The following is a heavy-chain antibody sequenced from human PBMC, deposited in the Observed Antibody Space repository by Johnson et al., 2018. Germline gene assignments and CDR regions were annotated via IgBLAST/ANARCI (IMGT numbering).Heavy chain of an antibody. Sequence: VQLVESGGDLIQPGGSLRLSCAVSGFTFSNYAMNWVRPVPGKGLEWVSYISGSSSNIHYADSAKGRFTVSRDNAKNSLYLQMNNLRAEDTAVYYCARDPSVGNRFYYYTDVWGKGTTVTVSS. J-gene: IGHJ6*03. V-gene: IGHV3-48*01. D-gene: IGHD1-26*01. CDR3: ARDPSVGNRFYYYTDV. CDR2: ISGSSSNI. CDR1: GFTFSNYA.